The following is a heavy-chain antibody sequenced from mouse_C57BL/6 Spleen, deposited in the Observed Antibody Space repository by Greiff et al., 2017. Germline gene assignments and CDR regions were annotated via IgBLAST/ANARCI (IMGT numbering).Heavy chain of an antibody. Sequence: VQLQQSGPELVKPGDSVKISCKASGYSFTGYFMNWVMQSHGKSLEWIGRINPYNGDTFYNQKFKGKATLTVDKSSSTAHMELRSLTSEDSAVYYCARGYEYGAMDYWGQGTSVTVSS. CDR2: INPYNGDT. V-gene: IGHV1-20*01. D-gene: IGHD2-10*02. CDR1: GYSFTGYF. CDR3: ARGYEYGAMDY. J-gene: IGHJ4*01.